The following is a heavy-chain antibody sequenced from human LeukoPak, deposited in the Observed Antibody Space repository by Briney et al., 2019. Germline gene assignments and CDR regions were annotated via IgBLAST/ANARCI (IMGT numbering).Heavy chain of an antibody. CDR1: GFTFSNYW. V-gene: IGHV3-74*01. J-gene: IGHJ5*02. CDR3: ARDGGGDCSSTSCYRWFDP. Sequence: GGALRLSCAASGFTFSNYWMYWVRQAPEKGLGWVSRINSDGRSTNYADSVKGRFTISRDNAKNTVYLQMKSLRAEDTAVYYCARDGGGDCSSTSCYRWFDPWGQGTLVTVSS. CDR2: INSDGRST. D-gene: IGHD2-2*01.